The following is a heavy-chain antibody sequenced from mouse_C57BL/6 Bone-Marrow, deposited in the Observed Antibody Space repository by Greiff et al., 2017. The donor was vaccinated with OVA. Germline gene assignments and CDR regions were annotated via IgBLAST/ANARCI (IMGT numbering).Heavy chain of an antibody. CDR1: GYAFSSSW. D-gene: IGHD2-5*01. Sequence: QVQLQQSGPELVKPGASVKISCKASGYAFSSSWMNWVKQRPGKGLEWIGRIYPGDGDTNYNGKFKGKATLTADKSSSTAYMQLSSLTSEDSAVYFCARSSYYSNYVWFAYWGQGTLVTVSA. V-gene: IGHV1-82*01. CDR3: ARSSYYSNYVWFAY. J-gene: IGHJ3*01. CDR2: IYPGDGDT.